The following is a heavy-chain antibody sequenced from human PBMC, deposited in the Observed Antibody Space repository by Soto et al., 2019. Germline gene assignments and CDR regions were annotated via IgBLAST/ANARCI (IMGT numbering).Heavy chain of an antibody. D-gene: IGHD3-10*01. CDR3: AKDLRMVRGVIINYYFDY. J-gene: IGHJ4*02. CDR1: GFTFSSYA. V-gene: IGHV3-23*01. CDR2: ISGSGGST. Sequence: GGSLRLSCAASGFTFSSYAMSWVRQAPGKGLEWVSAISGSGGSTYYADSVKGRFTISRDNSKNTLYLQMNSLRAEDTAVYYCAKDLRMVRGVIINYYFDYWGQGTLVTVSS.